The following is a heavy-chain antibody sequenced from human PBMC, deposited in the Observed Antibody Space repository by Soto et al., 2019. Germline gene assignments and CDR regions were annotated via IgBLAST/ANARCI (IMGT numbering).Heavy chain of an antibody. J-gene: IGHJ4*02. V-gene: IGHV3-30*04. CDR1: GFTFSSFT. CDR2: ISGDERDK. D-gene: IGHD3-10*01. CDR3: ARDLSGVGIESQ. Sequence: HVQLVESGGGVVQPGRSLRLSCATSGFTFSSFTMHWVRQAPGEGLDWVAVISGDERDKRYAGSVQGRFTISRDISKSTLYLQMNNLRTEDTAIYYCARDLSGVGIESQWGQGTLVTVSS.